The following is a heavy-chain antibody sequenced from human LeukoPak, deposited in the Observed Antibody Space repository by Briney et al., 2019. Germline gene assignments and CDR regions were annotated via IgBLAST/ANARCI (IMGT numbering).Heavy chain of an antibody. D-gene: IGHD3-10*01. V-gene: IGHV3-23*01. J-gene: IGHJ6*03. CDR1: GFTFSSYA. CDR2: IRASGGTA. Sequence: GGSLRLSCSASGFTFSSYAMSWVRQAPGKGLEWVSAIRASGGTAYYADSVKGRFTISGDNSKNTLYLQMNSLRAEDTAVYYCANHPYYYGSGTYTYYYYCMDVWGKGTTVTVSS. CDR3: ANHPYYYGSGTYTYYYYCMDV.